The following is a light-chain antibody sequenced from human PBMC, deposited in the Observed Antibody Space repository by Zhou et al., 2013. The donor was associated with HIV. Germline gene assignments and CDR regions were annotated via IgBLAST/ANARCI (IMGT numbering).Light chain of an antibody. CDR1: QSLLHSNGYNY. Sequence: DIVMTQTPLSAPVTLGQPASISCRSSQSLLHSNGYNYLDWYLQKPGQSPQLLIYLGSNRASGVPDRFSGSGSGTDFTLKISRVEAEDVGVYYCMQALQTPYTFGQGTRLEIK. J-gene: IGKJ2*01. V-gene: IGKV2-28*01. CDR2: LGS. CDR3: MQALQTPYT.